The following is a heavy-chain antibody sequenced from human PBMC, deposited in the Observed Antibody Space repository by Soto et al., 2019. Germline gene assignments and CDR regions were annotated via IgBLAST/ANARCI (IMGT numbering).Heavy chain of an antibody. J-gene: IGHJ4*02. D-gene: IGHD2-15*01. CDR1: GYTFTSYY. Sequence: QVQLVQSGAEVKKPGASVKVSCKASGYTFTSYYMHWVRQAPGQGLEWMGIINPSGGSTSYAQKFHGIVTMTSDTSTSTVDLELSSLRSEDTAVYYCARDACSGGSCYFYYWGQGTLVTVSS. V-gene: IGHV1-46*03. CDR2: INPSGGST. CDR3: ARDACSGGSCYFYY.